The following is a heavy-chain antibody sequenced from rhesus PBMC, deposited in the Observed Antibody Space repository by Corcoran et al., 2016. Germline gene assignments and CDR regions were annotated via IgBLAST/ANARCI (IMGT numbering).Heavy chain of an antibody. J-gene: IGHJ4*01. V-gene: IGHV4-160*01. D-gene: IGHD2-27*01. CDR1: GGSINSNY. CDR2: IYGSGGST. CDR3: AREGWGVIFTAHFDY. Sequence: QLQLQESGPELVTPSATLSLTCAVSGGSINSNYWRWISQPTGTRWEWIGRIYGSGGSTDYTPSVKSRFTICPDTFTNHFSLKLNSVTATDTAVYYCAREGWGVIFTAHFDYWGQGVLVTVSS.